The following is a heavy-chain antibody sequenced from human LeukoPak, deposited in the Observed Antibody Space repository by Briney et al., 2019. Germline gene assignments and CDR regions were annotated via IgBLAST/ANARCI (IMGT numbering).Heavy chain of an antibody. CDR1: GGSVSSSYY. D-gene: IGHD1-1*01. V-gene: IGHV4-39*02. CDR2: ICSGGNT. Sequence: ETSETLSLTCTVSGGSVSSSYYWGWIRQPPGKGLEWIGSICSGGNTCYNPSLESRVTISVDSSRSHFFLQLTSATAADTAVYFCARDGPWKSDCWGRGTLVTVSS. CDR3: ARDGPWKSDC. J-gene: IGHJ4*02.